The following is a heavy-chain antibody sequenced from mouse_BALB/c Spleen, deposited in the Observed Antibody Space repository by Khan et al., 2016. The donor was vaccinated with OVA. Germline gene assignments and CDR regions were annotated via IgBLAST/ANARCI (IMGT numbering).Heavy chain of an antibody. CDR3: ARSGYRYDEAMDY. J-gene: IGHJ4*01. V-gene: IGHV3-2*02. CDR1: GYSITSDYA. CDR2: ISYSGST. D-gene: IGHD2-14*01. Sequence: EVQLQESGPGLVKPSQSLSLTCTVTGYSITSDYAWNWIRQFPGNKLEWMGYISYSGSTSYNPSLKSRISSTRDTSKNQFVLQLNSVTTEDTATYYCARSGYRYDEAMDYWGQGTSVTVSS.